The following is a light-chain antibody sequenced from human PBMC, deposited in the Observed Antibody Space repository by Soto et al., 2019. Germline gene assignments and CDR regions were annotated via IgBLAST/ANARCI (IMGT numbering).Light chain of an antibody. CDR3: SSYTSSSTLI. J-gene: IGLJ2*01. CDR1: SSDVGGYNY. Sequence: QSVLTQPASVSGSPGQSITISCSGTSSDVGGYNYVSWYQQHPGKAPKLMMYEVSNRPAGVSNRFSGSKSDNTASLTISGRQAEDEADYYCSSYTSSSTLIFGGGTKLTVL. CDR2: EVS. V-gene: IGLV2-14*01.